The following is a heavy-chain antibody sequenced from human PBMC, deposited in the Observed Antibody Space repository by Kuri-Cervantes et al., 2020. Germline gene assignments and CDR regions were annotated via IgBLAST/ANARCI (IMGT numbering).Heavy chain of an antibody. CDR2: ICYSGST. CDR1: GGSITCRTNY. Sequence: GSLRLSCTVSGGSITCRTNYRDRIRQPPGKGLEWTGSICYSGSTNYNPSLKSRVTISVDTSKNQFSLKLSSVTAADTAVYYCARQGSTYYDYVWGSYRYLGYFDYWGQGTLVTVSS. J-gene: IGHJ4*02. D-gene: IGHD3-16*02. V-gene: IGHV4-39*07. CDR3: ARQGSTYYDYVWGSYRYLGYFDY.